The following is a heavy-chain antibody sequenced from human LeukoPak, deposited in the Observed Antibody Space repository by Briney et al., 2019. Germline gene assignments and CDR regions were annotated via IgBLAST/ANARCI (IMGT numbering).Heavy chain of an antibody. V-gene: IGHV3-23*01. CDR2: LSGSGGNT. CDR3: ARDKYSFGEFDY. Sequence: GGSLRLSCAASGFTFTNYAMSWVRQAPGKGLEWVSTLSGSGGNTYYADSVKGRFTFSRDTSKNMLYLQMNSLRAEDTAVYFCARDKYSFGEFDYWGQGTLVTVSS. J-gene: IGHJ4*02. D-gene: IGHD3-10*01. CDR1: GFTFTNYA.